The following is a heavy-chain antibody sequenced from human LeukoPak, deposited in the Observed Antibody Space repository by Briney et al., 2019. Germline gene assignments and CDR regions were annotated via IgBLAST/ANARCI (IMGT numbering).Heavy chain of an antibody. Sequence: PGGSLRLSCAASGFTFNSYAMSWVRQAPGKGLEWVSAISGSGGSTYYADSVKGRFTISRDNSKNTLYLQMNSLRAEDTAVYYCASPYYYCGGDCYYYGMDVWGQGTTVTVSS. V-gene: IGHV3-23*01. CDR1: GFTFNSYA. CDR2: ISGSGGST. J-gene: IGHJ6*02. D-gene: IGHD2-21*01. CDR3: ASPYYYCGGDCYYYGMDV.